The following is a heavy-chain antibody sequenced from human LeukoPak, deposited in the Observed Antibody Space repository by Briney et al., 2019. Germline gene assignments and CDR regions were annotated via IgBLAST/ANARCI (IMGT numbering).Heavy chain of an antibody. CDR2: ISDSGAKT. J-gene: IGHJ4*02. CDR3: AKWGDYDVLTGYYVSDY. V-gene: IGHV3-23*01. CDR1: GFTFSNYA. Sequence: GGSLRLSCAGSGFTFSNYAITWVRQAPGQGLEWVSAISDSGAKTYYTDSVKGRFTISRDNSKNTVFLQMNSLRAEDTAVYYCAKWGDYDVLTGYYVSDYWGQGTLVTVSS. D-gene: IGHD3-9*01.